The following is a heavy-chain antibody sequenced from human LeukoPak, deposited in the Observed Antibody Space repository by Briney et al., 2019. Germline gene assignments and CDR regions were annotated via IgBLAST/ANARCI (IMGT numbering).Heavy chain of an antibody. CDR3: ATDGPIHYYDSSGYYFPFDY. J-gene: IGHJ4*02. CDR2: FDPEDGET. V-gene: IGHV1-24*01. Sequence: ASVKVSCKVSGYTLTELSMHWVRQAPGKGLEWMGGFDPEDGETIYAQKFQGRVTMTEDTSTDTAYMELSSLRSEDTAVYYCATDGPIHYYDSSGYYFPFDYWGQGTLVTVSS. D-gene: IGHD3-22*01. CDR1: GYTLTELS.